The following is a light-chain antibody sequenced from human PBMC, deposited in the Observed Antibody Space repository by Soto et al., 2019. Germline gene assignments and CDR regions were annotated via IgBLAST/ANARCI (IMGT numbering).Light chain of an antibody. Sequence: QSVLTQPASASGSPGQSITISCTGTSSDIGTYNLVSWYQQHPGKAPKLMIYEVNKRPSGVSDRLSGSKSGNTASLTISGLQAEDEADYYCCSYAGSSTLYVFGTGTKVTVL. CDR2: EVN. CDR1: SSDIGTYNL. V-gene: IGLV2-23*02. J-gene: IGLJ1*01. CDR3: CSYAGSSTLYV.